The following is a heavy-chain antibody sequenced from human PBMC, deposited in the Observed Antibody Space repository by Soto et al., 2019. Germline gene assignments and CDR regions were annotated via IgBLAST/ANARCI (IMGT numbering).Heavy chain of an antibody. CDR3: ARIPYYDILTGYLGLYYYGMDV. J-gene: IGHJ6*02. Sequence: SGPTLVNPTQTLTLTCTFSGFSLSTSGMCLSWIRQPPGTALEWLALIDWDDDKYYSTSLKTRLTITKDTPKNQVVLTMTNMDPVDTATYYCARIPYYDILTGYLGLYYYGMDVWGQGTTVTVSS. CDR2: IDWDDDK. V-gene: IGHV2-70*01. CDR1: GFSLSTSGMC. D-gene: IGHD3-9*01.